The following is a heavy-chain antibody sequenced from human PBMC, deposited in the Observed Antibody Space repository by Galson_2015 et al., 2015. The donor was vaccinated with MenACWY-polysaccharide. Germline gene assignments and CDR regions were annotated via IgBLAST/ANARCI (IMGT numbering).Heavy chain of an antibody. CDR2: VYYGGNT. Sequence: SETLSLTCTVSGGSITTSNYYWGWIRQPPGKGLEWIGAVYYGGNTHYNPSLSRRATLTVDTLKNRFSLTLTSVTAADTAVYYCARARGQGLGELFWGQGSLVTVSS. J-gene: IGHJ4*02. V-gene: IGHV4-39*01. CDR3: ARARGQGLGELF. CDR1: GGSITTSNYY. D-gene: IGHD3-10*01.